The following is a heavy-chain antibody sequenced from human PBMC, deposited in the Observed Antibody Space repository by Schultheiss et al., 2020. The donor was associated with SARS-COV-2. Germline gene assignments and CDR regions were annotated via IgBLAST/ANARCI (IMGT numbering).Heavy chain of an antibody. CDR2: ISGSGGST. Sequence: GGSLRLSCAAYGFTFSSYAMSWVRQAPGKGLEWVSAISGSGGSTYYADSVKGRFTISRDNSKNTLYLQMNSLRAEDTAVYYCAKSPVSNSRYSGYFDYWGQGTLVTVSS. CDR1: GFTFSSYA. CDR3: AKSPVSNSRYSGYFDY. V-gene: IGHV3-23*01. J-gene: IGHJ4*02. D-gene: IGHD4-11*01.